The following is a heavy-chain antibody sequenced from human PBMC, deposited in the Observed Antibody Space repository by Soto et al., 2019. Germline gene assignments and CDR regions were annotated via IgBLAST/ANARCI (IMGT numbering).Heavy chain of an antibody. CDR2: INSDSTTT. CDR1: GFPLSTYA. Sequence: DVQLVESGGGLVQPGGSLRLTCAVSGFPLSTYAMHWVRQAPGKGLEWISYINSDSTTTFHADSVKGRFTVSRDNAKNSLYLQMSSLRHEDTAVYYCARDLSQWGQGTLVTVSS. V-gene: IGHV3-48*02. CDR3: ARDLSQ. J-gene: IGHJ4*02.